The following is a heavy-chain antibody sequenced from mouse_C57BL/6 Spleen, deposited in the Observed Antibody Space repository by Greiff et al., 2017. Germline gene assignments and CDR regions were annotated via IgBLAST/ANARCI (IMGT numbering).Heavy chain of an antibody. CDR2: FHPYNDDT. J-gene: IGHJ3*01. D-gene: IGHD2-5*01. V-gene: IGHV1-47*01. CDR1: GYTFTTYS. Sequence: QVQLKESGAELVKPGASVKMSCKASGYTFTTYSIQWMKQNHGQSLEWIGNFHPYNDDTKYNEKFKGKDTLTVDKSSSTVYLELSRLTSDDSAVXYCARRDYSNFFAYWGQGTLVTVSA. CDR3: ARRDYSNFFAY.